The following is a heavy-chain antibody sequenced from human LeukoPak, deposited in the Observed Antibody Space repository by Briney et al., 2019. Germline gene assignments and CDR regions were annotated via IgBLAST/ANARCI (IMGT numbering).Heavy chain of an antibody. CDR1: GGTFISYA. J-gene: IGHJ6*02. Sequence: SVKVSCKASGGTFISYAISWVRQAPGQGLEWMGGIIPIFGTANYAQKFQGRVTITADESTSTAYMELSSLRSEDTAVYYCARDRIVGRPLNYDFWSGSYYYGMDVWGLGTTVTVSS. V-gene: IGHV1-69*01. CDR3: ARDRIVGRPLNYDFWSGSYYYGMDV. CDR2: IIPIFGTA. D-gene: IGHD3-3*01.